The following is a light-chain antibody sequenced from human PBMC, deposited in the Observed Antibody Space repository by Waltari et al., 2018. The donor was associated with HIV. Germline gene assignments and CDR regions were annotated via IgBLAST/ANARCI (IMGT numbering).Light chain of an antibody. Sequence: DIQMTQSPSSLSASVGYRVTITCQASQDINIDVNWYQQKPGKAPDLLIYDASNLVTGVPTRFSGSGSGTHFTLSISSLQPEDIATYYCQQYDFLPRTFGQGTKLE. J-gene: IGKJ2*01. CDR3: QQYDFLPRT. CDR2: DAS. V-gene: IGKV1-33*01. CDR1: QDINID.